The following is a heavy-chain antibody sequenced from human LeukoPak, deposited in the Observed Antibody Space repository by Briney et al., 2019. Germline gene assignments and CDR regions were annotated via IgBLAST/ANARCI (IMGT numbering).Heavy chain of an antibody. CDR2: KNQDESDK. CDR3: ARGHYGMDV. V-gene: IGHV3-7*01. Sequence: PGGSLRLSWAASGFTFSDSWMTWVRLAPGKGLEWVANKNQDESDKYCADSVKGRFTISRDNAKNSLYVQMNSLRVEDTAVYYCARGHYGMDVWGQGTTVTVSS. J-gene: IGHJ6*02. CDR1: GFTFSDSW.